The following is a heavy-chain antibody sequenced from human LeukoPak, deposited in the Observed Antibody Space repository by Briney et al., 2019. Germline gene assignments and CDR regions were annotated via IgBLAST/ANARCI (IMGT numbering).Heavy chain of an antibody. V-gene: IGHV3-21*01. J-gene: IGHJ6*02. D-gene: IGHD3-16*01. Sequence: GGSLRLSCAASGFTFSSYSMNWVRQAPGKGLEWVSSISSSSSYIYYAGSVKGRFTISRDNAKNSLYLQMNSLRAEDTAVYYCARSGGRIYGMDVWGQGTTVTVSS. CDR3: ARSGGRIYGMDV. CDR1: GFTFSSYS. CDR2: ISSSSSYI.